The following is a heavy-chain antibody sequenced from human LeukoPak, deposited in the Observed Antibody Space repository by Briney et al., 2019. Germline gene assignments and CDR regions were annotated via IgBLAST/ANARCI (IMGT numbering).Heavy chain of an antibody. V-gene: IGHV3-48*03. Sequence: PGGSLRLSCAASGFTFSSYEMNWVRQAPGKGLEWVSYISSSGSTIYYADSVKGRFTISRDNAKNSLYLQMNSLRAEDTAVYYCARTGTYYYDSSGYDAFDIWGQGTMVTVSS. D-gene: IGHD3-22*01. CDR2: ISSSGSTI. J-gene: IGHJ3*02. CDR1: GFTFSSYE. CDR3: ARTGTYYYDSSGYDAFDI.